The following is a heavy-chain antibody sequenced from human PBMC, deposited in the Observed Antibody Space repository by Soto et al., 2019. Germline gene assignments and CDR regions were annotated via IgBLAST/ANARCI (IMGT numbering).Heavy chain of an antibody. CDR2: VSIGGST. CDR1: GFTFSSYA. Sequence: DVQVLESGGGLVQPEGSLRLSCAASGFTFSSYAMGWVRQGPGKGLEWVAVVSIGGSTHYADSVRGRFTISRDKSKNTLSLQMNSLTAEDTAVYFCAKRRGAGGHFDYWGQGARVTVSS. CDR3: AKRRGAGGHFDY. D-gene: IGHD2-15*01. J-gene: IGHJ4*02. V-gene: IGHV3-23*01.